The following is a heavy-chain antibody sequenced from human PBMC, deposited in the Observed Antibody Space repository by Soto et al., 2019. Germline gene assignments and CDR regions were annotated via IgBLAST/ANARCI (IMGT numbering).Heavy chain of an antibody. V-gene: IGHV3-23*01. D-gene: IGHD5-12*01. CDR1: GFSFSDYA. CDR2: LYGSAGGI. J-gene: IGHJ1*01. Sequence: GGSLRLSCAASGFSFSDYAMIWVRQAPGKGLEWVSGLYGSAGGIHYADSVKGRFTISRDNYANSVYLQMNSLRVEDTAMYYCAKDAVSRDGVWLAHDWGQGTVVTVSA. CDR3: AKDAVSRDGVWLAHD.